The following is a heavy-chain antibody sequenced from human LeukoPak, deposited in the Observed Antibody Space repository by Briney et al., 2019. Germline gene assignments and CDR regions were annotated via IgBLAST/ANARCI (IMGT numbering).Heavy chain of an antibody. Sequence: GASVEVSCKASGYTFTSYGISWVRQAPGQGLEWMGWISAYNGNTNYAQKLQGRVTMTTDTSTSTAYMELRSLRSDDTAVYYCARVLAAAGPLNWFDPWGQGTLVTVSS. CDR1: GYTFTSYG. D-gene: IGHD6-13*01. V-gene: IGHV1-18*01. CDR3: ARVLAAAGPLNWFDP. J-gene: IGHJ5*02. CDR2: ISAYNGNT.